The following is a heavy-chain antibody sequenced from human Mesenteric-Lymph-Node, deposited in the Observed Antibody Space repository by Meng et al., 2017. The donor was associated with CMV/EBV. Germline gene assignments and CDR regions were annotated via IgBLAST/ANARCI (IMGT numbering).Heavy chain of an antibody. CDR2: IYYSGST. D-gene: IGHD3-3*01. CDR1: GVSITSYY. Sequence: SETLSLTCTVSGVSITSYYWSWIRQPPGEGLEWIGYIYYSGSTYYNPSLKSRVTISVDTSKNQFSLKLSSVTAADTAVYYCARGTHLTENSGYSTYYFDYWGQGTLVTVSS. CDR3: ARGTHLTENSGYSTYYFDY. V-gene: IGHV4-30-4*08. J-gene: IGHJ4*02.